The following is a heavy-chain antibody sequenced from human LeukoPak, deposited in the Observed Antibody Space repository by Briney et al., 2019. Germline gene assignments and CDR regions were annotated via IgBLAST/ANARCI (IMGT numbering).Heavy chain of an antibody. V-gene: IGHV3-7*01. Sequence: GGSLRLSCAASGFTLSGYWMHWVRQAPGRGLEWVANINQDGSQTYYVGSVKGRFTISRDNAKNSLYLQMNSLRVEDTAVYYCARRYFYLWGRGTLVTVSS. J-gene: IGHJ2*01. CDR3: ARRYFYL. CDR2: INQDGSQT. CDR1: GFTLSGYW.